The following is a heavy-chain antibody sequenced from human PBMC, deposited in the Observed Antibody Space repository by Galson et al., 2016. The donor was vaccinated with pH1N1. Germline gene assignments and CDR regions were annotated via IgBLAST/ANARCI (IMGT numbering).Heavy chain of an antibody. V-gene: IGHV4-38-2*01. CDR1: GYSINSGYY. CDR3: ASGRGGAAPFEY. Sequence: SETLSLTCAVSGYSINSGYYWGWVRQPPGKGLEWIASIYYTGNIYYNPSLKSRVSMSVDTSKNQFSLNLNSVTATDTALYYCASGRGGAAPFEYWGQGTLVTVSS. D-gene: IGHD3-16*01. CDR2: IYYTGNI. J-gene: IGHJ4*02.